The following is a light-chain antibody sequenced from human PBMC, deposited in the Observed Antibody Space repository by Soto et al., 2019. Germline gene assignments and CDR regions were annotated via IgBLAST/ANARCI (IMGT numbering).Light chain of an antibody. J-gene: IGLJ3*02. CDR2: LNSDGSH. Sequence: QSVLTQSPSASASLGGSVKLTCILSSGRDNYAIAWHQQQPGKGPRYLMRLNSDGSHIRGDGIPDRFSGFSSGAERYLTISNLQSEDEADYYCQTWASDIRWQFGGGTKLTVL. V-gene: IGLV4-69*01. CDR1: SGRDNYA. CDR3: QTWASDIRWQ.